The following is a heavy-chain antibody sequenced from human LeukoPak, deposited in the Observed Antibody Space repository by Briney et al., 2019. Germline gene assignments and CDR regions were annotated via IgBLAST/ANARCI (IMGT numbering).Heavy chain of an antibody. CDR3: ATTNDGGGYQWGDFFDF. CDR1: GGTSNSHA. J-gene: IGHJ4*02. Sequence: SVKVSCKASGGTSNSHAISWVRQAPGQSLEWMGRIIPNLGTTNRAQSFQDGVTLTADKSTNTAYMELTSLTSDDTAVYYCATTNDGGGYQWGDFFDFWGQGTLVTVSS. D-gene: IGHD3-22*01. V-gene: IGHV1-69*04. CDR2: IIPNLGTT.